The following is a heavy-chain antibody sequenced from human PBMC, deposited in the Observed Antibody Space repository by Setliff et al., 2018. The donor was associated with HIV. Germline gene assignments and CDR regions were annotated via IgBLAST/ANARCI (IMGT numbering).Heavy chain of an antibody. J-gene: IGHJ4*02. CDR2: LYHSGNT. CDR3: ARQRRAAAGPDY. CDR1: GYSISSGYY. D-gene: IGHD6-13*01. V-gene: IGHV4-38-2*01. Sequence: SETLSLTCAVSGYSISSGYYWGWIRQTPGKGLEWIGSLYHSGNTYYNPSLTSRVTISVNTSKNQFSLKLSSVTAADTAVYYCARQRRAAAGPDYWGPGNAGHRLL.